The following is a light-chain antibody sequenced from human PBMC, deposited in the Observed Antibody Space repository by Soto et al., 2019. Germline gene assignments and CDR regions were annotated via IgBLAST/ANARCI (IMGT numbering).Light chain of an antibody. CDR2: GAS. CDR3: QQHDSWPRT. Sequence: EIVMTQSPATLSVSPGERVTLSCRASQSVGNNLAWYQQKPGQAPRLLIHGASTRHSGIPGRFSGSGSGTEFTITISSLQSEDFAVYYCQQHDSWPRTFGQGTKVEIK. J-gene: IGKJ1*01. CDR1: QSVGNN. V-gene: IGKV3-15*01.